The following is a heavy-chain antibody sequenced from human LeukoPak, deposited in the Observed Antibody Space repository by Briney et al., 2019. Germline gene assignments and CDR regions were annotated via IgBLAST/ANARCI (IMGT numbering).Heavy chain of an antibody. Sequence: PGGSLRFSCAASGFAFSSYSINWVRQAPGKGLEWVSSISSSSSYIYYADSVRGRFTISRDNAKNSLYLQMNSLRAEDTAVYYCARRGDYYERGYYFDYWGQGTLVTVSP. CDR2: ISSSSSYI. D-gene: IGHD3-22*01. CDR1: GFAFSSYS. J-gene: IGHJ4*02. V-gene: IGHV3-21*01. CDR3: ARRGDYYERGYYFDY.